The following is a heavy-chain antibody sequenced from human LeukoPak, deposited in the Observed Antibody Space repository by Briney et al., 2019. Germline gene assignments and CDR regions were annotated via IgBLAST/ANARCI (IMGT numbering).Heavy chain of an antibody. CDR1: GFTFSSYA. D-gene: IGHD3-9*01. CDR2: ITGSGAST. Sequence: PGASLRLSCAASGFTFSSYAMTWVRQAPGKGLEWVSHITGSGASTYYADSVKGRFTISRDNSNNSLYLQMNSQRADDTAVYYCARPHYDILTGYMYYFDYWGQGTLVTVSS. J-gene: IGHJ4*02. CDR3: ARPHYDILTGYMYYFDY. V-gene: IGHV3-23*01.